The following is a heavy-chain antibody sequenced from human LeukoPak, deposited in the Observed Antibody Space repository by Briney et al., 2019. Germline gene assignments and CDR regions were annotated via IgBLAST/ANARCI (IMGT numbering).Heavy chain of an antibody. CDR1: GFTFSSYN. V-gene: IGHV3-21*01. D-gene: IGHD6-13*01. CDR3: ASLTGYSSSWYSTAFVDY. J-gene: IGHJ4*02. Sequence: GGSLRLSCAASGFTFSSYNMNWVRQAPGKGLEWVSSISSSSSYIYYADSVKGRFTISRDNAKNSLYLQMNSLRAEDTAVYYCASLTGYSSSWYSTAFVDYWGQGTLVTVSS. CDR2: ISSSSSYI.